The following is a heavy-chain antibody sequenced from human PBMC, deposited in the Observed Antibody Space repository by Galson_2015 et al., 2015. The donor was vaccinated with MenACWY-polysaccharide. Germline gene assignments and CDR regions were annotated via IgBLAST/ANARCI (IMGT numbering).Heavy chain of an antibody. CDR2: ITPTGGTP. J-gene: IGHJ6*03. CDR1: GGSISRTS. D-gene: IGHD4/OR15-4a*01. V-gene: IGHV3-23*01. Sequence: ETLSLTCTVSGGSISRTSHYWGWVRQPPGKGLQWVSSITPTGGTPYYADSVRGRFTITRDNSKNTLYLQMNSLGAEDTAVYYCAKGSYRANAVLSYYYYYMDAWGKGTTVTVSS. CDR3: AKGSYRANAVLSYYYYYMDA.